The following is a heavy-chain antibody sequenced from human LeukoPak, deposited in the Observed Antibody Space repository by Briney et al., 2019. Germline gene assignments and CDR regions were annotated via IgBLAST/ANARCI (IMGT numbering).Heavy chain of an antibody. D-gene: IGHD3-22*01. V-gene: IGHV1-46*01. CDR2: INPSGGST. J-gene: IGHJ3*02. Sequence: GASVKVSCKASGYTFTSYYMHWVRQAPGQGLEWMGIINPSGGSTSYAQKFQGRVTMTRDTSTCTVYMELSSLRSEDTAVYYCAREYYYDSSGYSPDAFDIWGQGTMVTVSS. CDR3: AREYYYDSSGYSPDAFDI. CDR1: GYTFTSYY.